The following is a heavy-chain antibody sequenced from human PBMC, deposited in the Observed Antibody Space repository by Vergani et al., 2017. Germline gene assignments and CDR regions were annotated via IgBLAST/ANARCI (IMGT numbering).Heavy chain of an antibody. CDR2: INHSGST. CDR3: ARTAVVVAAIDY. CDR1: GGSFSGYY. D-gene: IGHD2-15*01. Sequence: QVQLQQWGAGLLKPSETLSLTCAVYGGSFSGYYWSWIRQPPGKGLESIGEINHSGSTNYNPSLKSRVTISVDTSKNQFSLKLSSVTAADTAVYYCARTAVVVAAIDYWGQGTLVTVSS. V-gene: IGHV4-34*01. J-gene: IGHJ4*02.